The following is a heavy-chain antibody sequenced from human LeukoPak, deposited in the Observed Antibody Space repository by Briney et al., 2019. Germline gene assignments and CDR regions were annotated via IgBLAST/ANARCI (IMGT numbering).Heavy chain of an antibody. D-gene: IGHD5-24*01. Sequence: GRSLRLSCAASGFTFCSYGMHWVRQAPGKGLEWVAVIWYDGSKKCYAASVKGRFIISRDNSKNTLDLQMNSLRAADTAVYYCARDGLRGNNWFDPWGQGTLVTVSS. CDR2: IWYDGSKK. CDR1: GFTFCSYG. V-gene: IGHV3-33*01. CDR3: ARDGLRGNNWFDP. J-gene: IGHJ5*02.